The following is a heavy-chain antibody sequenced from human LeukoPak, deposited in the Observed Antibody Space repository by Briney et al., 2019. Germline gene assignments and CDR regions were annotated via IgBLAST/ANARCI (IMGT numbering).Heavy chain of an antibody. CDR1: GGAFSSYA. CDR2: MNPNSGNT. D-gene: IGHD6-13*01. CDR3: ARGSLHPSYISSWYSDY. V-gene: IGHV1-8*02. Sequence: ASVKVSCKASGGAFSSYAISWVRQAPGQGLEWMGWMNPNSGNTGYAQKFQGRVTMTRNTSISTAYMELSSLRSEDTAVYYCARGSLHPSYISSWYSDYWGQGTLVTLSS. J-gene: IGHJ4*02.